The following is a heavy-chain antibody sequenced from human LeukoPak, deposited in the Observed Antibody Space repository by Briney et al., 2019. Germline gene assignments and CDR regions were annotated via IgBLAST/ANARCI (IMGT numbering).Heavy chain of an antibody. CDR3: AKDTSTARIDFYMDV. CDR2: ISGSGGST. CDR1: GFTFSSYA. D-gene: IGHD4-11*01. J-gene: IGHJ6*03. V-gene: IGHV3-23*01. Sequence: QAGGSLRLSCAASGFTFSSYAMSWVRQAPGKGLEWVSAISGSGGSTYYADSVKGRFTISRDNSKNTLYLQMNSLRTEDTALYYCAKDTSTARIDFYMDVWGKGTTVTVSS.